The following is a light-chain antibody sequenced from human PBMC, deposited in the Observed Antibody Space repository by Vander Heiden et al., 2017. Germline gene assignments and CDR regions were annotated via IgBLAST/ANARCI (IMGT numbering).Light chain of an antibody. CDR3: MQGTQTALS. CDR2: LGS. V-gene: IGKV2-28*01. Sequence: DIVMTQFPLSLSVTPGEPASISCRSRQTLLHSSGKNYLDWFLQKPGQSPQRLIYLGSTRASGVPDRVSGSGSGTDFTLKISRVEAEDVGVYYCMQGTQTALSFGGGTRLEIK. J-gene: IGKJ4*01. CDR1: QTLLHSSGKNY.